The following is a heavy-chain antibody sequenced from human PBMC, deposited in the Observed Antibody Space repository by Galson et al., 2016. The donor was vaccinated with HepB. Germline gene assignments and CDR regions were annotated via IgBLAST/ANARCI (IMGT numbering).Heavy chain of an antibody. D-gene: IGHD3-22*01. Sequence: SLRLSCAASGFIFSSYNMNWVRQAPGKGLEWISYIGSRRDNIQYVDSVKGRFTISRDNAENSLYLQMNSLRDDDTAMYYCARVYYANTGYKFFDLWGQGTLVTVSS. CDR1: GFIFSSYN. V-gene: IGHV3-48*02. CDR3: ARVYYANTGYKFFDL. J-gene: IGHJ4*02. CDR2: IGSRRDNI.